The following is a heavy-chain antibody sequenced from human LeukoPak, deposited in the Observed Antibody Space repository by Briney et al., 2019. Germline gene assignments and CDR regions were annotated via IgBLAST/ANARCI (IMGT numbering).Heavy chain of an antibody. Sequence: ASVKVSCKASGGTFSSYAISWVRQAPGQGLEWMGGIIPIFGTANYAQKFQGRVTITTDTSTSTAYMELRSLRSDDTAVYYCAVEDDYGGNPEQYWGQGTLVTVSS. V-gene: IGHV1-69*05. J-gene: IGHJ4*02. CDR2: IIPIFGTA. D-gene: IGHD4-23*01. CDR3: AVEDDYGGNPEQY. CDR1: GGTFSSYA.